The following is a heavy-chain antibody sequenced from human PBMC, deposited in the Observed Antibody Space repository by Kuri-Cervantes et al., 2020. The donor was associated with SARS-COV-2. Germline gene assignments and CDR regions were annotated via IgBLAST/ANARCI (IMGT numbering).Heavy chain of an antibody. CDR2: IIPILGTA. CDR3: AGSATGEGDY. V-gene: IGHV1-69*04. CDR1: GGTFSSYA. J-gene: IGHJ4*02. D-gene: IGHD7-27*01. Sequence: SVKVSCKAPGGTFSSYAISWVRQAPGQGLEWMGRIIPILGTANYAQKFQGRVTITADKSTSTAYMELSSLRSEDTAVYYCAGSATGEGDYWGQGTLVTVSS.